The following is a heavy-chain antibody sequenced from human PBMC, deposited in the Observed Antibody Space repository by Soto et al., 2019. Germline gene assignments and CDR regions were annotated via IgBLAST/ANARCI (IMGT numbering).Heavy chain of an antibody. D-gene: IGHD4-17*01. Sequence: QLQLQESGAGLVKPSQTLSLTCAVSGGSISSGGYSWSWIRQPPGKGLEWIGYIYHSGSTYYNPSLKSRVTISLDRSKKQFSLKLSSVTAAEPAVYYCARGMTPVTTLDYWGQGTLVTVSS. J-gene: IGHJ4*02. CDR1: GGSISSGGYS. V-gene: IGHV4-30-2*01. CDR2: IYHSGST. CDR3: ARGMTPVTTLDY.